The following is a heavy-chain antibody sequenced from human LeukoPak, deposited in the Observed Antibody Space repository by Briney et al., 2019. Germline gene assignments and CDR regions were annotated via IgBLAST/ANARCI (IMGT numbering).Heavy chain of an antibody. CDR1: GFTFSSYG. CDR2: ISYDGSNK. J-gene: IGHJ6*03. CDR3: ANIPPPDDSSGSNSYYMDV. V-gene: IGHV3-30*18. D-gene: IGHD3-22*01. Sequence: GGTLRLSCAASGFTFSSYGMSWVRQAPGKGLEWVAVISYDGSNKYYADSVKGRFTISRDNSKNTLYLQMNSLRAEDTAVYYCANIPPPDDSSGSNSYYMDVWGKGTTVTVSS.